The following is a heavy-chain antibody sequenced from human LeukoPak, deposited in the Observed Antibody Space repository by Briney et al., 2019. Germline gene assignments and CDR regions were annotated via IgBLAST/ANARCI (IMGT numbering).Heavy chain of an antibody. J-gene: IGHJ5*02. CDR2: IKEDGSDK. CDR3: AIGWLHR. CDR1: GFTFNNYY. V-gene: IGHV3-7*03. Sequence: PGGSLRLSCADSGFTFNNYYMSWVRQAPGKGLEWVANIKEDGSDKYYVDSVKGRFTISRDHAKDSLYLQMNSLRVEDTAVYYCAIGWLHRWGQGALVTVSS. D-gene: IGHD5-12*01.